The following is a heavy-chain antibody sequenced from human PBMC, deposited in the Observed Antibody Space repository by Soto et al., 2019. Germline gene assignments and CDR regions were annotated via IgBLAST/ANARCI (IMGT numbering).Heavy chain of an antibody. D-gene: IGHD5-18*01. CDR3: ARVPGYSYNWFDP. V-gene: IGHV1-3*01. Sequence: ASVKVSCKASGYTFTSYAMHWVRQAPGQRLEWMGWINAGNGNTKYSQKFQGRVTITRDTSASTAYMELSSLRSEDTAVYYCARVPGYSYNWFDPWGQGTLVTVSS. CDR2: INAGNGNT. CDR1: GYTFTSYA. J-gene: IGHJ5*02.